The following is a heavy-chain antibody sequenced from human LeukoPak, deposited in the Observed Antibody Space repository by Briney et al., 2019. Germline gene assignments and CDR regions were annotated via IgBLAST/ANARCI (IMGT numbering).Heavy chain of an antibody. V-gene: IGHV3-7*01. CDR3: ARDPGFSSFDY. Sequence: PGGSLRLSCAASGFTFDDYAMHWVRQAPGKGPEFVANINQDGSVKNYVDSVKGRFTISRDNAKNSLYLQMNSLRADDTAVYYCARDPGFSSFDYWGQGTLVTVSS. CDR2: INQDGSVK. CDR1: GFTFDDYA. D-gene: IGHD3-3*02. J-gene: IGHJ4*02.